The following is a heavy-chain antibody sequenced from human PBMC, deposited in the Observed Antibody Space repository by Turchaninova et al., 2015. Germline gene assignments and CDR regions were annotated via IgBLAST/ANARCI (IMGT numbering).Heavy chain of an antibody. V-gene: IGHV1-46*01. CDR2: INPSDAYT. Sequence: QVQLVQSGAEVQKPGVPVRLSCKASADTFPNYQLHGVRQAPGQGLEWGGVINPSDAYTASAPKFQGRVTMTRDTSTSTVYMELNSLRSEDTAIYYCARVSNGDYFQHWGQGTLVIVS. J-gene: IGHJ1*01. D-gene: IGHD1-1*01. CDR3: ARVSNGDYFQH. CDR1: ADTFPNYQ.